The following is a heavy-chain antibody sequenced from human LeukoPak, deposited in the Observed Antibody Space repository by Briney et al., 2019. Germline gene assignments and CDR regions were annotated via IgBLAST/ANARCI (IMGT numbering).Heavy chain of an antibody. Sequence: PGGSLRLSCAASGFTVSSNYMSWVRQAPEKGLEWVSVIYSGGSTYYADSVKGRFTISRDNSKNTLYLQMNSLRAEDTAVYYCARDMKLLGQFDYWGQGTLVTVSS. D-gene: IGHD1-26*01. J-gene: IGHJ4*02. V-gene: IGHV3-53*01. CDR2: IYSGGST. CDR3: ARDMKLLGQFDY. CDR1: GFTVSSNY.